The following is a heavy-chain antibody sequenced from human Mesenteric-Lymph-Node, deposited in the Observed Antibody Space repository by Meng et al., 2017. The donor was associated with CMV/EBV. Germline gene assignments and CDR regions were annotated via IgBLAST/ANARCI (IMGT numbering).Heavy chain of an antibody. Sequence: TFPAYGLSWARQAPGQGLEWMGWINTKTGEPTYAQGFTGRFVFSLDTSVSTSFLHISGLKPEDTAIYFCARGKLLWFGESVDWFDSWGHGTLVTVSS. CDR3: ARGKLLWFGESVDWFDS. V-gene: IGHV7-4-1*02. D-gene: IGHD3-10*01. J-gene: IGHJ5*01. CDR2: INTKTGEP. CDR1: TFPAYG.